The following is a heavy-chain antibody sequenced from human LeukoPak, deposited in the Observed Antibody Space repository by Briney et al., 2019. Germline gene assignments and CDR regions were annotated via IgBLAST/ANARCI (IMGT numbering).Heavy chain of an antibody. Sequence: SETLSLTCTVSGGSISTSNYYWGWIRQPPGKGLEWIGNIFYSGSTYYSPSLRSRVTISLDTSKNQFSLKLSSVTAADTAVYYCANTYYYDSSGYYFSRTRFDYWGQGTLVTVSS. CDR1: GGSISTSNYY. CDR2: IFYSGST. CDR3: ANTYYYDSSGYYFSRTRFDY. J-gene: IGHJ4*02. V-gene: IGHV4-39*07. D-gene: IGHD3-22*01.